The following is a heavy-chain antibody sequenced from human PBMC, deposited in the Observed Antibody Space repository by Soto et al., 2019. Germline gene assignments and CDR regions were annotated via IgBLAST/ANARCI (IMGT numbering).Heavy chain of an antibody. CDR1: GYTFISYA. CDR3: ARVPGYSLRDL. V-gene: IGHV1-3*01. J-gene: IGHJ2*01. Sequence: ASVKVSCKASGYTFISYAMHWVRQAPGQRLEWMGWINAGNGNTKYSQKFQGRVTITRDTSASTAYMELSSLRSEDTAVYYCARVPGYSLRDLWGRGTLVTVSS. CDR2: INAGNGNT. D-gene: IGHD2-21*01.